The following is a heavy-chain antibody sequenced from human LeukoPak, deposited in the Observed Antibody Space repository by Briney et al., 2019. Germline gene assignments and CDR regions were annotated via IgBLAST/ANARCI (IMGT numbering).Heavy chain of an antibody. CDR3: ARRTDYYDSSGYSVAFDI. D-gene: IGHD3-22*01. Sequence: SETLSLTCTVSGGSISSYYWSWIRQPPGKGLEWIGFIYYTGGSTSYNTSLKSRATISVDTSKKQFSLKLSSVTAADTAVYYCARRTDYYDSSGYSVAFDIWGQGTMVTVSS. CDR2: IYYTGGST. J-gene: IGHJ3*02. CDR1: GGSISSYY. V-gene: IGHV4-59*08.